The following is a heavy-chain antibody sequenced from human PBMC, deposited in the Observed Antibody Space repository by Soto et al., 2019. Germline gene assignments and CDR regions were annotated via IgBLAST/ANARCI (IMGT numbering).Heavy chain of an antibody. D-gene: IGHD2-21*02. V-gene: IGHV4-30-2*01. J-gene: IGHJ5*02. CDR2: IYHSGST. Sequence: SETLSLTCAVSGGSISSGGYSWSWIRQPPGKGLEWIGYIYHSGSTYYNPSPKSRVTISVDRSKNQFSLKLSSVTAADTAVYYCARCGGHIVVVTASRPCGWFDPWGQVSLGTFSS. CDR1: GGSISSGGYS. CDR3: ARCGGHIVVVTASRPCGWFDP.